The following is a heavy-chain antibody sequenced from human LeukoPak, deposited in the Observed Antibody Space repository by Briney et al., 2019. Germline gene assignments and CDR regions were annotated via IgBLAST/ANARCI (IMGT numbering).Heavy chain of an antibody. J-gene: IGHJ5*02. CDR2: INPNSGGT. CDR3: ARGGTIVRGVMNWFDP. D-gene: IGHD3-10*01. CDR1: GYTFTGYY. Sequence: GASVKVSCKASGYTFTGYYMHWVRQAPGQGLEWMGWINPNSGGTNYAQKFQGRVTMTRDTSISTAYMELSRLRSDDTAVYYCARGGTIVRGVMNWFDPWGQGTLVTVSS. V-gene: IGHV1-2*02.